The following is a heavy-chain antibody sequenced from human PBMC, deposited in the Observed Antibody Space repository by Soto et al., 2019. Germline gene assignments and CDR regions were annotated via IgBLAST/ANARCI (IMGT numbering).Heavy chain of an antibody. CDR2: INPNSGGT. D-gene: IGHD3-3*01. Sequence: QVQLVQSGAEVKKPGASVKVSCKASGYTFTGYYMHWVRQAPGQGLEWMGWINPNSGGTNYAQKFQGSVTMTRDTSISTAYMELSRLRSDDTAVYYCARDGVQLRFLEWLTGNNWFDPWGQGTLVTVSS. V-gene: IGHV1-2*02. J-gene: IGHJ5*02. CDR3: ARDGVQLRFLEWLTGNNWFDP. CDR1: GYTFTGYY.